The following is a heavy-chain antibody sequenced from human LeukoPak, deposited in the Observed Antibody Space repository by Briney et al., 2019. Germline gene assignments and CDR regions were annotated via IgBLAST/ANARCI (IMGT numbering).Heavy chain of an antibody. Sequence: GESLKISCKGYGFSFTSYWIGWVRQMPGKGLECMGIIYPGDSDTRYSPSFQGLVTISVDKSISTAYLQWSSLKASDTAMYYCARSWVAGYGTVLDYWGQGTLVTVSS. V-gene: IGHV5-51*01. CDR2: IYPGDSDT. CDR1: GFSFTSYW. D-gene: IGHD6-19*01. CDR3: ARSWVAGYGTVLDY. J-gene: IGHJ4*02.